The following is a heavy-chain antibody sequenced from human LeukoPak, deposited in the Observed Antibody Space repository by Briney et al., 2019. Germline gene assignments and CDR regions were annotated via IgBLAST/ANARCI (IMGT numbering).Heavy chain of an antibody. D-gene: IGHD3-9*01. CDR2: IYTSGTT. Sequence: SETLSLTCSVSNSSFSNYYWNWIRQPAGKGLEWIGRIYTSGTTNYNPSLKSRVTMAVDTSKNQFSLMLRSVTAADTAVYYCARGGIFRLYHYYYMDVWGKGTTVTVSS. J-gene: IGHJ6*03. CDR1: NSSFSNYY. V-gene: IGHV4-4*07. CDR3: ARGGIFRLYHYYYMDV.